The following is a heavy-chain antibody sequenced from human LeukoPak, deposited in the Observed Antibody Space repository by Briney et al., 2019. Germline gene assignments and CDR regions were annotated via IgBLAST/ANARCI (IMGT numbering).Heavy chain of an antibody. CDR1: GFTFSSYA. Sequence: GGSLRPSCAASGFTFSSYAVTWVRQAPGKGVEWVSGITGSGDTTFYADSVKGRFTISRDNPKNTLHLQMHSLRAEDTAVYYCVKDYSTIPAAANPLFDYWGQGALVTVSS. CDR3: VKDYSTIPAAANPLFDY. D-gene: IGHD6-13*01. J-gene: IGHJ4*02. V-gene: IGHV3-23*01. CDR2: ITGSGDTT.